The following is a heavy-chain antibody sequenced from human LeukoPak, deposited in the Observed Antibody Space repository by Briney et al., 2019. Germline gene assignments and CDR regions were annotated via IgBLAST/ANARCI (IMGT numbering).Heavy chain of an antibody. CDR3: ARAQYSSSSLYPFYY. CDR1: GYTFISYG. J-gene: IGHJ4*02. D-gene: IGHD6-6*01. Sequence: GAXVKXSCKASGYTFISYGISWVRQAPGQGLEWMGWISAYNGNTNYAQKLQGRVTMTPDTSTSTAYMELRSLRSDDTAVYYCARAQYSSSSLYPFYYWGQGTLVTVSS. CDR2: ISAYNGNT. V-gene: IGHV1-18*01.